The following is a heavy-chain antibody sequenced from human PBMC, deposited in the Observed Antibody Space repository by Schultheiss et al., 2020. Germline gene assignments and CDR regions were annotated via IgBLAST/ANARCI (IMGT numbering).Heavy chain of an antibody. CDR2: INPNSGGT. Sequence: ASVKVSCKASGGTFSSYAISWVRQAPGQGLEWMGGINPNSGGTNYAQKFQGRVTMTRDTSISTAYMELSRLRSDDTAVYYCARVGQQPALDGMDVWGQGTTVTVAS. CDR1: GGTFSSYA. V-gene: IGHV1-2*02. CDR3: ARVGQQPALDGMDV. J-gene: IGHJ6*02. D-gene: IGHD6-13*01.